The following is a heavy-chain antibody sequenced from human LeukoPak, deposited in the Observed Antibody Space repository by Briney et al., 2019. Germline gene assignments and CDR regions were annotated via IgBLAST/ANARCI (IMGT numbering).Heavy chain of an antibody. V-gene: IGHV1-2*02. CDR1: GYTFTDYY. D-gene: IGHD2-2*01. J-gene: IGHJ4*02. Sequence: GASVKVSCKASGYTFTDYYMHWVRQAPGQGFEWMGWINPNNGDTNYAQKFQGRVTMTRDTSISTAHMEVSRLRSDDTAVYYCASANFLSCSSSTCLFDYWGQGTLVTVSS. CDR2: INPNNGDT. CDR3: ASANFLSCSSSTCLFDY.